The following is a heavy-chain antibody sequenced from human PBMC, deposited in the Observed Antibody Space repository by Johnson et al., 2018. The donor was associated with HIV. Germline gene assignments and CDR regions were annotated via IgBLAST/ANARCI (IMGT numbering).Heavy chain of an antibody. J-gene: IGHJ3*02. CDR1: GFTFSDYY. CDR2: ITSSGNTV. CDR3: ARAPEVRGIDAFDI. D-gene: IGHD3-10*01. V-gene: IGHV3-11*04. Sequence: QMLLVESGGGLVNPGGSLRLSCAASGFTFSDYYMSWVRQAPGKGLEWVSYITSSGNTVYYADSVKGRFTISRDNAKNSLYLQMNTLRAEETAVYYCARAPEVRGIDAFDIWGQGTMVTVSS.